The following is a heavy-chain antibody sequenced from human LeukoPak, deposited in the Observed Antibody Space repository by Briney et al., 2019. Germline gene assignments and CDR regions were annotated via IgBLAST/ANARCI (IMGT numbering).Heavy chain of an antibody. D-gene: IGHD2-15*01. Sequence: GGSLRLSCAASGFTFSSYSMNWVRQAPGKGLEWVSSISSSSSYIYYADSVKGRFTISRDNAKNSLYLQMNSLRAEDTAVYYCARELGYCSGGSCYGLSAFDIWGQGTMVTVSS. CDR3: ARELGYCSGGSCYGLSAFDI. V-gene: IGHV3-21*04. CDR2: ISSSSSYI. J-gene: IGHJ3*02. CDR1: GFTFSSYS.